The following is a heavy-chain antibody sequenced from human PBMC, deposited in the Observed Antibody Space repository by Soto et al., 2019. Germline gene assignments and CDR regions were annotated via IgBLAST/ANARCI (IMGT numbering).Heavy chain of an antibody. D-gene: IGHD3-22*01. Sequence: QLQLQESGPGLVKPSETLSLTCTVSGGSISSSSYYWGWIRQPPGKGLEWIGRIYYSGSTYYNPSLTSRVTISVDTSTNQFALKLSSVTAADTAVYYCAGCAYYDEGYFDYWGQGTLVTVSS. V-gene: IGHV4-39*01. CDR2: IYYSGST. CDR1: GGSISSSSYY. J-gene: IGHJ4*02. CDR3: AGCAYYDEGYFDY.